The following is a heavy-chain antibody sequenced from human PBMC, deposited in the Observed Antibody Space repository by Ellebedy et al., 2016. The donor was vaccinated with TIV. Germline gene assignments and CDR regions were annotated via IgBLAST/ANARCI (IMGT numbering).Heavy chain of an antibody. CDR2: IRSKAFGGTT. D-gene: IGHD5-24*01. CDR3: TRLRRDGYNSDY. Sequence: GESLKIPCTASGFIFGDYAMSWFRQAPGKGLEWVGFIRSKAFGGTTEYAASVKGRFTISRDDSKSIAYLQMNSLKTEDTAVYYCTRLRRDGYNSDYWGQGTLVTVSS. CDR1: GFIFGDYA. V-gene: IGHV3-49*03. J-gene: IGHJ4*02.